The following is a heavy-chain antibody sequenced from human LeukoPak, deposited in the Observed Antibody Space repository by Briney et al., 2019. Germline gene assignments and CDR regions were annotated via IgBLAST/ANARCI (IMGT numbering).Heavy chain of an antibody. CDR2: IYPGDSDT. J-gene: IGHJ4*02. CDR1: GYIFTSYW. D-gene: IGHD3-10*02. CDR3: ARLFGELLPEFDY. V-gene: IGHV5-51*01. Sequence: GEALQISCQGSGYIFTSYWIGWVRQLPGKGLEWMGIIYPGDSDTRYSPSFQGQVTISADKSISTAYLQWSSLKASGTAMYYCARLFGELLPEFDYWGQGTLVTVSP.